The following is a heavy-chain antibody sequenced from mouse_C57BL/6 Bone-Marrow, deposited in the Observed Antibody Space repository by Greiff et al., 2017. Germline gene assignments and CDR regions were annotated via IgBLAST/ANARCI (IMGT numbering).Heavy chain of an antibody. D-gene: IGHD2-2*01. CDR3: ARRWLPAWFAY. CDR1: GYTFTSYG. J-gene: IGHJ3*01. CDR2: IYPRSGNT. Sequence: VQGVESGAELARPGASVKLSCKASGYTFTSYGISWVKQRTGQGLEWIGEIYPRSGNTYYNEKFKGKATLTADKSSSTAYMELRSLTSEDSAVYFCARRWLPAWFAYWGQGTLVTVSA. V-gene: IGHV1-81*01.